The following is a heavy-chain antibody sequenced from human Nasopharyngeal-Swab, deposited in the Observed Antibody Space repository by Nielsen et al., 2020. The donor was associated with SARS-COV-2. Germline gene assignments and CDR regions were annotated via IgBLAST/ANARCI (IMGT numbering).Heavy chain of an antibody. CDR1: GFTFSSYC. Sequence: GGSLRLSCVPSGFTFSSYCVHWVRQAPGKGLVWVSRITSDGSSTSYAASVKGRFTIYRDNAKNTLYLQMNSLRAEDTAVYYCARGPYDFWSGYYSSLDVWGKGTTVTVSS. D-gene: IGHD3-3*01. CDR3: ARGPYDFWSGYYSSLDV. J-gene: IGHJ6*04. CDR2: ITSDGSST. V-gene: IGHV3-74*01.